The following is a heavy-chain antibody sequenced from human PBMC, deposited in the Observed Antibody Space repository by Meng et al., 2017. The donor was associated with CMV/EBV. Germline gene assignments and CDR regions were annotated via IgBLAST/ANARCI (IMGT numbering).Heavy chain of an antibody. CDR2: TRNKANSYTT. CDR1: GYTFTGYY. Sequence: SCKASGYTFTGYYMHWVRQAPGQGLEWIGRTRNKANSYTTEYAASVKGRFTISRDDSKNSLYLQMNSLKTEDTAVYYCARSGGSYAPLDYWGQGTLVTVSS. CDR3: ARSGGSYAPLDY. J-gene: IGHJ4*02. D-gene: IGHD1-26*01. V-gene: IGHV3-72*01.